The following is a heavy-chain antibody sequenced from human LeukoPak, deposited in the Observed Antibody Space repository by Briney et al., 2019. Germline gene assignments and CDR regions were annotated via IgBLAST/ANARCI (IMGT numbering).Heavy chain of an antibody. CDR2: IYYSGST. D-gene: IGHD2-2*01. CDR1: GGSISSSSYY. Sequence: PSETLSLTCTVSGGSISSSSYYWGWIRQPPGKGLEWIGSIYYSGSTYYNPSLKSRVTISVDTSKNQFSLKLSSVTAADTAVYYCARDIVVVPAAKVFIYNWFDPWGQGTLVTVSS. V-gene: IGHV4-39*07. CDR3: ARDIVVVPAAKVFIYNWFDP. J-gene: IGHJ5*02.